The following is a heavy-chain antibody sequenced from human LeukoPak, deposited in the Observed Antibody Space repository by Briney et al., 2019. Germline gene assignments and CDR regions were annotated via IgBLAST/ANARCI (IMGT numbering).Heavy chain of an antibody. D-gene: IGHD2-15*01. Sequence: ASVKVSCKASGYTFTGYYMHWVRQAPGQGLEWMGWISPNTGGTNYAQKFQGRVTMTRDTSISTAYMDLSRLRSDDTAVYYCARRPSYCSGGSCYYLGYFQHWGQGTLVTVSS. V-gene: IGHV1-2*02. J-gene: IGHJ1*01. CDR2: ISPNTGGT. CDR1: GYTFTGYY. CDR3: ARRPSYCSGGSCYYLGYFQH.